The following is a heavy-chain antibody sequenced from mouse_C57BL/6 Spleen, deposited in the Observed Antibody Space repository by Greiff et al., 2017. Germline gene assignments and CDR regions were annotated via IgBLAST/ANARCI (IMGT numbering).Heavy chain of an antibody. CDR2: INPNNGGT. CDR1: GYTFTDYN. CDR3: ARSSSPLDYGSTPFDY. D-gene: IGHD1-1*01. V-gene: IGHV1-18*01. Sequence: EVMLVESGPELVKPGASVKIPCEASGYTFTDYNMDWVKQSHGKSLEWIGDINPNNGGTIYNQKFKGKATLTVDKSSSTAYMELRSLTSEDTAVYYCARSSSPLDYGSTPFDYWGQGTTLTVSS. J-gene: IGHJ2*01.